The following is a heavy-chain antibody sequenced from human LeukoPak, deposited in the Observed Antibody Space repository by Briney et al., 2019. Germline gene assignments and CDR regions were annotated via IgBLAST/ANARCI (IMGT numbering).Heavy chain of an antibody. CDR1: GGSISSSNW. J-gene: IGHJ4*02. D-gene: IGHD6-19*01. CDR2: IYHSGST. CDR3: ARGAVAGTAEMSYFDY. Sequence: PSGTLSLTCAVSGGSISSSNWWSWVRQPPGKGLEWIGEIYHSGSTNYNPSLKRRVTISVDKSKNQFSLKLSSVTAADTAVYYCARGAVAGTAEMSYFDYWGQGTLVTVSS. V-gene: IGHV4-4*02.